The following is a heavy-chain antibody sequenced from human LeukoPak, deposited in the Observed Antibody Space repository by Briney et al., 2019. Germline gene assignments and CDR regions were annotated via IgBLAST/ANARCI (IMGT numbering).Heavy chain of an antibody. Sequence: GGSLRLSCAASEFSFSTYEMTWVRQAPGKGLECVSVISGSGSNTDYADSVKGRFTISRDNSKNTLSLQMNSLRAEDTALYYCAKVVGTGTTPTDYWGQGTLVTVSS. D-gene: IGHD1-1*01. CDR1: EFSFSTYE. V-gene: IGHV3-23*01. J-gene: IGHJ4*02. CDR3: AKVVGTGTTPTDY. CDR2: ISGSGSNT.